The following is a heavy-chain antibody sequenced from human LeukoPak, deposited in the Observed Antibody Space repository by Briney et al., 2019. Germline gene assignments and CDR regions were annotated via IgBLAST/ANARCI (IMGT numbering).Heavy chain of an antibody. J-gene: IGHJ3*02. CDR2: ISAYNGNT. V-gene: IGHV1-18*01. Sequence: EASVKVSCKASGYTFTSYGISWVRQAPGQGLEWMGWISAYNGNTNYAQKLQGRVTMTTDTSTSTAYMELRSLRSEDTAVYYCARGRHYYDSSDYYYEGDAFDIWGQGTMVTVSS. CDR1: GYTFTSYG. CDR3: ARGRHYYDSSDYYYEGDAFDI. D-gene: IGHD3-22*01.